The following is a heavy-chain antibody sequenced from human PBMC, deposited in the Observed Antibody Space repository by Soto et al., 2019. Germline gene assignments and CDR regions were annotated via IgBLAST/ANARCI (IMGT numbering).Heavy chain of an antibody. V-gene: IGHV4-31*03. CDR2: IYYSGTT. CDR3: AASCVACGGFNYYGMDV. Sequence: SETLSLTCTVSGGSISSGGYYWYWIRQHPGKDLEWIGYIYYSGTTYYNPSLKSRVTISVDTSKNQFSLKLSSVTAADTAVYYCAASCVACGGFNYYGMDVWGQGTTVTVSS. J-gene: IGHJ6*02. CDR1: GGSISSGGYY. D-gene: IGHD2-21*01.